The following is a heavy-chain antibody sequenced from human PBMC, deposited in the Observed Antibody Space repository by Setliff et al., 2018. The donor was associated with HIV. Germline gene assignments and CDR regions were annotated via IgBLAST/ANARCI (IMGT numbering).Heavy chain of an antibody. D-gene: IGHD5-18*01. V-gene: IGHV4-34*01. Sequence: SETLSLTCAVYGESLSDYYWSWIRQPPGKGLEWIGEINHNKSSDYNPSLKSRVTMSVDTSKNQFSLKVKSVTAADTAVYYCARFHQRGYSYGYTDYWGQGTLVTVSS. CDR3: ARFHQRGYSYGYTDY. J-gene: IGHJ4*02. CDR1: GESLSDYY. CDR2: INHNKSS.